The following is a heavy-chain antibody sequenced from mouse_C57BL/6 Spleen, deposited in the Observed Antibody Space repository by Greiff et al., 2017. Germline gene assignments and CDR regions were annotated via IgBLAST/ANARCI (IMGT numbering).Heavy chain of an antibody. Sequence: EVMLVESGGDLVKPGGSLKLSCAASGFTFSSYGMSWVRQTPDKRLEWVATISSGGSYTYYPDSVKGRFTITGDNTNNALYMQMNSLKSEDTAMYYCARHPRGYFDYWGQGTTLTVSS. CDR3: ARHPRGYFDY. J-gene: IGHJ2*01. CDR2: ISSGGSYT. CDR1: GFTFSSYG. V-gene: IGHV5-6*01.